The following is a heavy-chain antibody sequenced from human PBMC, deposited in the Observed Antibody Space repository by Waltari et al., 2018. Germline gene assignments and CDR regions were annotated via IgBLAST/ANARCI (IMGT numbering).Heavy chain of an antibody. V-gene: IGHV1-2*02. Sequence: QAQLVQSGAEVKKPGASAQVSCKASGYTFTDYYMHWVRQAPGQGFEWMGWINPKRGIPNFAQKFQGRVTMTRDTSTTTVYMELSSLKSDDTALYYCARDIGGAAAGTEYFQHWGQGTLVTVSS. CDR3: ARDIGGAAAGTEYFQH. CDR2: INPKRGIP. CDR1: GYTFTDYY. D-gene: IGHD6-13*01. J-gene: IGHJ1*01.